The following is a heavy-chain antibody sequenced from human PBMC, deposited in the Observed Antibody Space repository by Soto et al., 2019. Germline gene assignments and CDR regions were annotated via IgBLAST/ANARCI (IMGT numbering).Heavy chain of an antibody. CDR3: ARDWTTGGSSSWYVWFDC. CDR2: IIPIFGTA. Sequence: SVKVSCKASGGTFNSYAISWVRQAPGQGLEWMGGIIPIFGTANYAQKFQGRVTITADESTSTAYMELSSLRSEDTAVYYCARDWTTGGSSSWYVWFDCWGRGTLVTVSS. V-gene: IGHV1-69*13. D-gene: IGHD6-13*01. J-gene: IGHJ5*01. CDR1: GGTFNSYA.